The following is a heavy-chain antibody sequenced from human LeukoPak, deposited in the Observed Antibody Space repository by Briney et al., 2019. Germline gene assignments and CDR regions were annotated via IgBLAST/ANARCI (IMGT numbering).Heavy chain of an antibody. CDR1: GYSFTSYW. J-gene: IGHJ3*02. CDR2: IYPGDSDT. D-gene: IGHD6-13*01. Sequence: GESLKISCKGSGYSFTSYWIGWVRQMPGKGLEWMGIIYPGDSDTRYSPSFQGQVTISADKSISTAYLQWSSLKASDTAMYYCATQYLLAAADIDAFDIWGQGTMVTVSS. V-gene: IGHV5-51*01. CDR3: ATQYLLAAADIDAFDI.